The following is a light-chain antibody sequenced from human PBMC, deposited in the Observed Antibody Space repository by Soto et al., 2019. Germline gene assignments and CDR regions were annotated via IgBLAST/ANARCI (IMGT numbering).Light chain of an antibody. Sequence: EIVMTQSPATLPVSPGERATLSCRASQSVSSNLAWYQQRPGQAPRLLIYGASTRATGIPARFSGSGSGTEFTLTISSLQPVDSATYFCQQYNDFQYSFGPGTKLDI. CDR3: QQYNDFQYS. CDR1: QSVSSN. CDR2: GAS. V-gene: IGKV3-15*01. J-gene: IGKJ2*01.